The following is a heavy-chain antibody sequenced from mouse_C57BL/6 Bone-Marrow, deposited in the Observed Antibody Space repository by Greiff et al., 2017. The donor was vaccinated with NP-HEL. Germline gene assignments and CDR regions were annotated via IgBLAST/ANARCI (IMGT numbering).Heavy chain of an antibody. J-gene: IGHJ4*01. CDR3: AMRINFDYAMDY. Sequence: VKLVESGAELVKPGASVKMSCKASGYTFTTYPIEWMKQSHGKCLEWIGNFHPYNDDTKYNEKFKGKATLTAEKSSSTVYLDLSRLTSVDSAVYYCAMRINFDYAMDYWGQGTSVTVSS. CDR2: FHPYNDDT. D-gene: IGHD1-1*01. CDR1: GYTFTTYP. V-gene: IGHV1-47*01.